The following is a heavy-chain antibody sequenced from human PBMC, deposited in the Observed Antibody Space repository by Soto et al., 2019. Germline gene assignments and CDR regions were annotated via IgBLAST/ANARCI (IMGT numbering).Heavy chain of an antibody. V-gene: IGHV1-24*01. Sequence: ASVKVSCKVSGYTLTELSMHWVRQAPGKGLEWMGGFDPEDGETIYAQKFQGRVTMTEDTSTDTAYMELSSLRSEDTAVYYCATGLLEWLLYSDMDYWGQGTLVTVSS. J-gene: IGHJ4*02. D-gene: IGHD3-3*01. CDR2: FDPEDGET. CDR3: ATGLLEWLLYSDMDY. CDR1: GYTLTELS.